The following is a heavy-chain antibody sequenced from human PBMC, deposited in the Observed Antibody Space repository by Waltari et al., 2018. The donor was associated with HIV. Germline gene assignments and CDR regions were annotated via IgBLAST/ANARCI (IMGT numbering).Heavy chain of an antibody. J-gene: IGHJ4*02. D-gene: IGHD3-16*01. CDR1: GYTFTNHD. Sequence: QVQLVQSGAEVKKPGASVKVSCRTSGYTFTNHDINWVRQAAGQGLEWMGWMNPNSGNTGLAQNFQGRVTMTRNSSISTAYMELRSLKSEDTALYYCARSLTSRPGYGGVMAFWGQGSLVTVSS. CDR3: ARSLTSRPGYGGVMAF. V-gene: IGHV1-8*01. CDR2: MNPNSGNT.